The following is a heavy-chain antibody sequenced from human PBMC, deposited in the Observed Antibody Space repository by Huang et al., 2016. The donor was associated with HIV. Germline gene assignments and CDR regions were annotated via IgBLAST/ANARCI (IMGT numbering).Heavy chain of an antibody. J-gene: IGHJ6*02. CDR2: IKQDESEK. Sequence: VESGGRLVQPGGSIRLSCVGSTFTFGAYWMSWVRQSPGKGLDWVANIKQDESEKYYVESVKGRLNISRDNAKKVLFLEMNNVRVEDTATYYCATKTAAMDIWGQGTTVTVS. CDR1: TFTFGAYW. CDR3: ATKTAAMDI. V-gene: IGHV3-7*01. D-gene: IGHD1-7*01.